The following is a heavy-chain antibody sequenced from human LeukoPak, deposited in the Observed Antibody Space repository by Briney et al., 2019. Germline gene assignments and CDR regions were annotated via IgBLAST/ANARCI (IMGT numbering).Heavy chain of an antibody. CDR2: MNPNSGST. J-gene: IGHJ1*01. D-gene: IGHD3-3*01. Sequence: ASVKVSCRASGYTFTSYDINWVRQATGQGLEWMGWMNPNSGSTGYAQKFQGRVTVTRNTSISTAYMELSSLRSEDTAGYYCARGLLSRSVFGVVIRYFQHWGQGTLVTVSS. V-gene: IGHV1-8*01. CDR1: GYTFTSYD. CDR3: ARGLLSRSVFGVVIRYFQH.